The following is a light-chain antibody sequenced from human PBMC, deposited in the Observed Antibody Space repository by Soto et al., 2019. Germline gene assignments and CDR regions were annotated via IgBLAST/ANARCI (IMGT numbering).Light chain of an antibody. CDR3: QQYNNWPSLT. J-gene: IGKJ4*01. V-gene: IGKV3-15*01. CDR2: GVS. CDR1: QGISNN. Sequence: IVMTQSPATLSVSPWERATLSCRASQGISNNLAWYQQKPGQAPRLLIYGVSTRATGIPARFSGSGSGTEFTLTINSLQSEDFAVYYCQQYNNWPSLTFGGGTKVDIK.